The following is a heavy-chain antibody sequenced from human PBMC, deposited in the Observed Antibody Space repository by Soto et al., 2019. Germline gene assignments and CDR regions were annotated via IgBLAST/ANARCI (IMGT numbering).Heavy chain of an antibody. J-gene: IGHJ6*03. Sequence: GASVKVSCKASGYTFTGYYMHWVRQAPGQGLEWMGRIIPILGIANYAQKFQGRVTITADKSTSTAYMELSSLRSEDTAVYYCARLVVPAAASSDMDVWGKGTTVTVSS. CDR1: GYTFTGYY. CDR2: IIPILGIA. D-gene: IGHD2-2*01. CDR3: ARLVVPAAASSDMDV. V-gene: IGHV1-69*02.